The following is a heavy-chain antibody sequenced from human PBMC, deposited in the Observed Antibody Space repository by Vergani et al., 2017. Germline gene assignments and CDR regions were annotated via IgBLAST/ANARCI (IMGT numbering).Heavy chain of an antibody. J-gene: IGHJ3*01. CDR2: VSTGTKSQ. D-gene: IGHD2-2*01. CDR1: GFHFSSYI. Sequence: QLVESGGGWVQPGGSLRLSCVVSGFHFSSYIMNCVRPAPGKGREWVSFVSTGTKSQSYAESVKCRFTLSRDSAKNSLYRQMDSRRAENTAVYYCAREYSSTSGRAFDFGGQGTKLTVS. CDR3: AREYSSTSGRAFDF. V-gene: IGHV3-48*01.